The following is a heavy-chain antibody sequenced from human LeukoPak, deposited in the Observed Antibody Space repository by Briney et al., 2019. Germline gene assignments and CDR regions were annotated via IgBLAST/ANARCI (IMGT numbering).Heavy chain of an antibody. Sequence: SETLSLTCTVSGYSISSGYYWGWIRQPPGKGLEWIGSIYYSGSTYYDPSLKSRVTISVDTSKNQFSLKLSSVTAADTAVYYCAGGYSSSLDAFDIWGQGTMVTVSS. J-gene: IGHJ3*02. CDR3: AGGYSSSLDAFDI. CDR1: GYSISSGYY. D-gene: IGHD6-13*01. V-gene: IGHV4-38-2*02. CDR2: IYYSGST.